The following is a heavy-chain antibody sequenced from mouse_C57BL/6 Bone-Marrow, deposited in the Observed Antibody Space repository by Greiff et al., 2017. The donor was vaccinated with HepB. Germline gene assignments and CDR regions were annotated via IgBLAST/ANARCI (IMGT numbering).Heavy chain of an antibody. D-gene: IGHD1-1*01. J-gene: IGHJ1*03. CDR3: TTYYGPYWYFDV. Sequence: VQLKESGAELVRPGASVKLSCTASGFNIKDDYMHWVKQRPEQGLEWIGWIDPENGDTEYASKFQGKATITADTSSNTAYLQLSSLTSEDTAVYYCTTYYGPYWYFDVWGTGTTVTVSS. CDR1: GFNIKDDY. V-gene: IGHV14-4*01. CDR2: IDPENGDT.